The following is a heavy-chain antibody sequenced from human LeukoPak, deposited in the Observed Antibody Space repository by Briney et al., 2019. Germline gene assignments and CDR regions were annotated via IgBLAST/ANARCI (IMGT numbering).Heavy chain of an antibody. V-gene: IGHV3-30*04. CDR3: AREVVAATISLWGDYVSGFDP. D-gene: IGHD2-15*01. Sequence: PGGSLRLSCAASGFTFSSYAMHWVRQAPGKGLEWVAVISYDGSNKYYADSVKGRFTISRDNSKNTLYLQMNSLRAEDTAVYYCAREVVAATISLWGDYVSGFDPWGQGTLVTVSS. CDR2: ISYDGSNK. CDR1: GFTFSSYA. J-gene: IGHJ5*02.